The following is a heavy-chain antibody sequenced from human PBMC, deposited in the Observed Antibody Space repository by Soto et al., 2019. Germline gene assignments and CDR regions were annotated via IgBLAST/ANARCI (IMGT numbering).Heavy chain of an antibody. CDR2: IYYSGST. CDR1: GGSISSGGYY. Sequence: QVQLQESGPGLVKPSQTLSLTCTVSGGSISSGGYYWSWIRQHPGKGLEWIGYIYYSGSTYYNPSLKRRVTISVETSKTQSSLKLSSVTAADTAEYDCARSFRVTAAVRFDYWGQGTLVTVSS. V-gene: IGHV4-31*03. D-gene: IGHD6-13*01. CDR3: ARSFRVTAAVRFDY. J-gene: IGHJ4*02.